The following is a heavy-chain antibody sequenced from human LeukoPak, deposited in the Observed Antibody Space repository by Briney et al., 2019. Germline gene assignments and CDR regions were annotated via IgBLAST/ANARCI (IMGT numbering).Heavy chain of an antibody. D-gene: IGHD1-14*01. J-gene: IGHJ4*02. CDR2: MNPNSGNT. V-gene: IGHV1-8*01. CDR3: ARGRPVFDPRSRASDY. Sequence: ASVKVSCKASGYTFTSYDINWVRQATGQGLEWMGWMNPNSGNTGYAQKFQGRVTMTRNTSISTAYMELSSLRSEDTAVYYCARGRPVFDPRSRASDYWGQGTLVTVSS. CDR1: GYTFTSYD.